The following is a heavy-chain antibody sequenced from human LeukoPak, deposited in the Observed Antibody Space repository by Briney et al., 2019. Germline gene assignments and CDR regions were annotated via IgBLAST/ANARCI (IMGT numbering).Heavy chain of an antibody. CDR3: ARQRITIFGVVKPGAFDI. V-gene: IGHV4-59*01. J-gene: IGHJ3*02. D-gene: IGHD3-3*01. Sequence: PSETLSLTCTVSGGSIRSYYWSWIRQPPGKRLEWIGYIISSGTINYNPSLKSRLTISIDTSKSQLSLQLTSVTAADTAVYYRARQRITIFGVVKPGAFDIWGQGTMVTVSS. CDR2: IISSGTI. CDR1: GGSIRSYY.